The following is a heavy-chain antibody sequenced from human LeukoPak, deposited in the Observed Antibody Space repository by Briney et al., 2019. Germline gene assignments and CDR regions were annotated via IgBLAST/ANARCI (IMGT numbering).Heavy chain of an antibody. J-gene: IGHJ6*02. CDR2: FYPEDGET. Sequence: AASVTVSCTVSGDTLTELSMHWVRQAPGKGLEWMGGFYPEDGETIYAQKFQGRVTMTEDTSTDTAYMELSSLRSEDTAVYYCATGSELLWFGELLLIYGMDVWGQGTTVTVSS. V-gene: IGHV1-24*01. CDR1: GDTLTELS. CDR3: ATGSELLWFGELLLIYGMDV. D-gene: IGHD3-10*01.